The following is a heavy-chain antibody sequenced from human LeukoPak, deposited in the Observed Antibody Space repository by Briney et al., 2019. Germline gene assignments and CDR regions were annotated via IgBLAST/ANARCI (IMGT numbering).Heavy chain of an antibody. Sequence: SETLSLTCAVSGYSISSGYYWGWIRQPPGKGLEWIGSIYHSGGTYYNPSLKSRVTISVDTSKNQFSLKLSSVTAADTAVYYCARSTPRDAFDIWGQGTMVTVSS. J-gene: IGHJ3*02. V-gene: IGHV4-38-2*01. D-gene: IGHD2-2*01. CDR1: GYSISSGYY. CDR2: IYHSGGT. CDR3: ARSTPRDAFDI.